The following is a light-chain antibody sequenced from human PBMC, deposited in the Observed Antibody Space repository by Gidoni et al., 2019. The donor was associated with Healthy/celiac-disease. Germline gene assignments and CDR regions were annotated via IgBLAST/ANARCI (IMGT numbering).Light chain of an antibody. J-gene: IGKJ1*01. CDR2: GAS. CDR1: QSVSSN. V-gene: IGKV3-15*01. CDR3: QQYNNWPRT. Sequence: EIVMTQSPATLSVSPGERATLYCRARQSVSSNLAWYQQKPGQAPRLPIYGASTRATGIPARFSGSGSGTEFTLTISSLQSEDFAVYYCQQYNNWPRTFGQGTKVEIK.